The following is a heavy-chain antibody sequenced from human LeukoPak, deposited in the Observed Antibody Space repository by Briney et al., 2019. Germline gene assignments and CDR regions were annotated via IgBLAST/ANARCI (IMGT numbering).Heavy chain of an antibody. CDR1: GFTFSSYE. D-gene: IGHD4-17*01. J-gene: IGHJ4*02. CDR3: ARDDGDYISDY. V-gene: IGHV3-48*03. Sequence: GGSLRLSCAASGFTFSSYEMNWVRQAPGKGLEWVSYISSSGSTIYYADSVKGRFTISRDNAKNSLYLQMNSLRAEDTAVYYCARDDGDYISDYWGQGTLVTVSS. CDR2: ISSSGSTI.